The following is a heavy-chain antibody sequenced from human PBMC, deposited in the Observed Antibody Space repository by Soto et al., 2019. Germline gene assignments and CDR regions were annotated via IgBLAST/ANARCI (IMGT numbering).Heavy chain of an antibody. V-gene: IGHV3-15*07. Sequence: EVQLVESGGGLVKPGGSLRLSCAASGFTFSNAWMNWVRQAPGKGLEWVGRIKSKTDGGTTDYAAPVKGRSTISRDDSKNTLYLQMNSLKTEDAAVYYCTTDRIAVAAFDYWGQGTLVTVSS. CDR3: TTDRIAVAAFDY. J-gene: IGHJ4*02. D-gene: IGHD6-19*01. CDR2: IKSKTDGGTT. CDR1: GFTFSNAW.